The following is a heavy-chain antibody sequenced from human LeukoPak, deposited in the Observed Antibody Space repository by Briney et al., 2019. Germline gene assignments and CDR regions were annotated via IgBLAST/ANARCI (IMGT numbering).Heavy chain of an antibody. CDR1: GFTVSSNH. D-gene: IGHD1-1*01. CDR3: VRGPAGYN. CDR2: IYSGGST. Sequence: GGSLRLSCAASGFTVSSNHMSWVRQAPGKGLEWVSVIYSGGSTDYADSVKGRFTISGDNSKNTLYLQMNSLRAEDTAVYHCVRGPAGYNWGQGTLVTVSS. V-gene: IGHV3-53*01. J-gene: IGHJ4*02.